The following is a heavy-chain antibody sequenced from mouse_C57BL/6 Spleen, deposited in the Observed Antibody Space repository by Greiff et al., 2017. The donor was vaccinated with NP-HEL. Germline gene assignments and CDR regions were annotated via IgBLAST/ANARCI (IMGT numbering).Heavy chain of an antibody. V-gene: IGHV1-64*01. CDR2: IHPNSGST. Sequence: VQLQQPGAELVKPGASVKLSCKASGYTFTSYWMHWVKQRPGQGLEWIGMIHPNSGSTNYNEKFKGKATLTVDKSSSTADMQLSSLTSEDSAVYYCARDYSSYWYFDVWGTGTTVTVSS. CDR3: ARDYSSYWYFDV. J-gene: IGHJ1*03. CDR1: GYTFTSYW. D-gene: IGHD2-5*01.